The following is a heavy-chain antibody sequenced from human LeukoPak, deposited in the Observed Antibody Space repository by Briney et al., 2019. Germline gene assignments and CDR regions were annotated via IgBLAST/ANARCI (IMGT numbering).Heavy chain of an antibody. CDR3: ARDGYLGYCRGGSCPDFDY. CDR2: KKKDGSEK. D-gene: IGHD2-15*01. CDR1: GFTFSYYW. J-gene: IGHJ4*02. Sequence: TGGAPRLSFAASGFTFSYYWMSLLRPAPGKGVGLGASKKKDGSEKYYVDSVKGRFTISRDNAKNSLYLQMNSLRAEDTAVYYCARDGYLGYCRGGSCPDFDYWGQGILVTV. V-gene: IGHV3-7*01.